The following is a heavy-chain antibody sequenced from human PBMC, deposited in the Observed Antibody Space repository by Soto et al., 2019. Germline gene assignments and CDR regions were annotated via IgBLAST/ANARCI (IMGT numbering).Heavy chain of an antibody. CDR2: VYYSGTT. CDR3: ARWPHGGGWYENY. CDR1: GGSVSSGRYY. V-gene: IGHV4-61*01. Sequence: QVQLQESGPGLVKPSETLSLTCTVSGGSVSSGRYYWSWIRQPPGKGLEWIGYVYYSGTTNYNPSLKSRVTISVDTSKNQFSLRLSSVTAADTAVYYCARWPHGGGWYENYWGQGTLVTVSS. D-gene: IGHD6-19*01. J-gene: IGHJ4*02.